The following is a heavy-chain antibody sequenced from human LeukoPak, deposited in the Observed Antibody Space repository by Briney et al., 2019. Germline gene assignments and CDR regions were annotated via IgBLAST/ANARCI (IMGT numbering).Heavy chain of an antibody. CDR1: GGSIISHF. D-gene: IGHD3-10*01. CDR2: IDTSGST. Sequence: PSETLSLTCSVSGGSIISHFWSWIRQPAGKGLEWIGHIDTSGSTTYNPSLMSRVTMSVDTSKNQFSLKLNSVTAADTAVYYCARARSTMIRGVIKGMYFDYWGQGTLVTVSS. J-gene: IGHJ4*02. V-gene: IGHV4-4*07. CDR3: ARARSTMIRGVIKGMYFDY.